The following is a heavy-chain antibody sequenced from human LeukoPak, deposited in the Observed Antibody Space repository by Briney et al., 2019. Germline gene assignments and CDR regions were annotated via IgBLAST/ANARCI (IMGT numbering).Heavy chain of an antibody. J-gene: IGHJ6*02. Sequence: GGSLRLSCAASGFTFNNYAMSWIRQAPGKGLEWVSVISGSGGSTYYADSVKGRFTISRDNSKNTLYLQMNSLRVEDTAGYYCAKSPVPYCSGGSCYGMDVWGQGTTVTVSS. CDR1: GFTFNNYA. D-gene: IGHD2-15*01. CDR2: ISGSGGST. V-gene: IGHV3-23*01. CDR3: AKSPVPYCSGGSCYGMDV.